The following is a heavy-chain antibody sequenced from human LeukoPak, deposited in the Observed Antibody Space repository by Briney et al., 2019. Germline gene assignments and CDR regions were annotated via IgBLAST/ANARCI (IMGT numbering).Heavy chain of an antibody. Sequence: ASVKVSFKASGYTFTSYGISGVRQAPGQWVEGMGWISAYNGNTNYAQRLQGRVTMTTDTSTSTAYMELRSLRSDDTAVYYCARDLGSGWYDYWGQGTLVTVSS. D-gene: IGHD6-19*01. J-gene: IGHJ4*02. CDR1: GYTFTSYG. CDR2: ISAYNGNT. CDR3: ARDLGSGWYDY. V-gene: IGHV1-18*01.